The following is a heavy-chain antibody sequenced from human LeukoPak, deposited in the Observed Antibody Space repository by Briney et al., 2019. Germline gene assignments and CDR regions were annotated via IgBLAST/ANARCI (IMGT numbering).Heavy chain of an antibody. CDR3: ARYEGGIAAAFDY. D-gene: IGHD6-13*01. CDR1: GFTFSSYS. J-gene: IGHJ4*02. CDR2: ISSSSSYI. V-gene: IGHV3-21*01. Sequence: GGSLRLSCAASGFTFSSYSMNWVRQAPGKGLEWVSSISSSSSYIYYADSVKGRFTISGDNAKNSLYLQMNSLRAEDTAVYYCARYEGGIAAAFDYWGQGTLVTVSS.